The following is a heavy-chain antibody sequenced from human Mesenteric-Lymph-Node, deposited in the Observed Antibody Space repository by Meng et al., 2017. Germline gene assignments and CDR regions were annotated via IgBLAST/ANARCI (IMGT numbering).Heavy chain of an antibody. CDR3: ARDRGTTTFQFDY. D-gene: IGHD1-1*01. J-gene: IGHJ4*02. CDR1: GFTVSNNY. Sequence: GESLKISCAASGFTVSNNYMNWVRQAPGKGLEWVSVIYTGGTTYYADSVKGRFTISRDNSKNTLYLQMNSLRTEDTAVYYCARDRGTTTFQFDYWGQGTLGTVSS. V-gene: IGHV3-66*02. CDR2: IYTGGTT.